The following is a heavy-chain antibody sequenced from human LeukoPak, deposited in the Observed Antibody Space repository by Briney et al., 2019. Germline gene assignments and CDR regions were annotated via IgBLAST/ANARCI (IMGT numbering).Heavy chain of an antibody. J-gene: IGHJ4*02. V-gene: IGHV4-39*07. CDR1: GGSISSSSYY. D-gene: IGHD2-15*01. CDR2: IYYSGST. Sequence: SETLSLTCTVSGGSISSSSYYWGWIRQPPGKGLEWIGSIYYSGSTYYNPSLKSRVTISVDTSKNQFSLKLSSVTAADTAVYYCARRSHRGVTRYWGQGTLVTVSS. CDR3: ARRSHRGVTRY.